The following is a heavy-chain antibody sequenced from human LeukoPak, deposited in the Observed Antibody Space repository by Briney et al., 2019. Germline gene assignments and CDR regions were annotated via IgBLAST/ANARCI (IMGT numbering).Heavy chain of an antibody. Sequence: PGGSLRLSCAASGFTVSSNYMSWVRQAPGKGLGWVSIIYSGGSTYYADSVKGKFTISRDKSKNTLYLQMNSLRAEDTAVYYCAMSRSGYLYLDYWGQGTLVTVSS. V-gene: IGHV3-66*01. D-gene: IGHD6-19*01. CDR3: AMSRSGYLYLDY. CDR2: IYSGGST. J-gene: IGHJ4*02. CDR1: GFTVSSNY.